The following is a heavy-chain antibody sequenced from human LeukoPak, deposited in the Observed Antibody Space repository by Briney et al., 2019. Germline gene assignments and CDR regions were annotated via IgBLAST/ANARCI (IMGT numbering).Heavy chain of an antibody. CDR3: AHRQGPNSGSYDSSAP. Sequence: PSETLSLTCTVSGGSLISYYWSWIRQPPGQGLEWIAYIHSSGYTNYNPSLRSRVTISVDTSKNHFSLTVTSVTAADTAVYYCAHRQGPNSGSYDSSAPWVKEPLVTVSS. V-gene: IGHV4-4*09. D-gene: IGHD1-26*01. J-gene: IGHJ5*02. CDR1: GGSLISYY. CDR2: IHSSGYT.